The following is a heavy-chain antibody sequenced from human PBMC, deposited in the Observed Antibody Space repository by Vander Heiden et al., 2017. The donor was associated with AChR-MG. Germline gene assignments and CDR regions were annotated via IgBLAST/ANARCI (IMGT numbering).Heavy chain of an antibody. V-gene: IGHV3-49*05. CDR1: GFNFCVSA. D-gene: IGHD2-2*01. J-gene: IGHJ6*02. CDR2: IRRKAYGGTT. Sequence: EGQLVGSGVGLINPGRSLRPACTASGFNFCVSAMSWFRQAPGKGLEWVGFIRRKAYGGTTEYAASVKGRFTISRDDSKSIAYLQMNSLKTEDTAVYYCTRGLLPAHYYYYGMDVWGQGTTVTVSS. CDR3: TRGLLPAHYYYYGMDV.